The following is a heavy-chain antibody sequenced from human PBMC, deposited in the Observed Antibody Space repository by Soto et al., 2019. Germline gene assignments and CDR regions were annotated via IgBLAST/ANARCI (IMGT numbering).Heavy chain of an antibody. CDR1: GFTFSSYA. CDR3: ARDVRAYYSGGSCYWVLDY. V-gene: IGHV3-30*04. J-gene: IGHJ4*02. CDR2: ITYDGSNK. D-gene: IGHD2-15*01. Sequence: GGSLRLSCAASGFTFSSYAMHWVRQAPGKGLEWVAVITYDGSNKDYADSVKGRFTISRDKTKNSLYLQMNSLRAEAAAVYDCARDVRAYYSGGSCYWVLDYWGQGTLVTVSS.